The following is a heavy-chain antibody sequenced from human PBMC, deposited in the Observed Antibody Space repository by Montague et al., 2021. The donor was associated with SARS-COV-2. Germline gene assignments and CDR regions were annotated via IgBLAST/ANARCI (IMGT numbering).Heavy chain of an antibody. CDR3: ARADGYYYDYKGLDA. Sequence: SETLSLTCTVSGGSFSSTTYYWGWIRQPPGKGLEWIGYINYSGSTNYNPSLKSRVTISVDTSKNQFSLKLISVTAADTAVYYCARADGYYYDYKGLDAWGQGTMVTVSS. D-gene: IGHD2-2*03. CDR2: INYSGST. CDR1: GGSFSSTTYY. V-gene: IGHV4-39*01. J-gene: IGHJ6*02.